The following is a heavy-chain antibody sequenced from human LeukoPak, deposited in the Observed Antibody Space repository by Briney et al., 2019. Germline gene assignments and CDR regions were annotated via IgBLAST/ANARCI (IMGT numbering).Heavy chain of an antibody. V-gene: IGHV3-13*01. CDR1: GFTFNNYD. CDR2: IGTEGDT. Sequence: PRGSLRLSCAASGFTFNNYDMHWVCQATGKGLEWVAAIGTEGDTYYPDSVKGRFAISRENGKNSLFLQMDSLRAGDSAVYYCARSFHCSGGRCYLDFLLWGPGTLVTVSS. CDR3: ARSFHCSGGRCYLDFLL. D-gene: IGHD2-15*01. J-gene: IGHJ1*01.